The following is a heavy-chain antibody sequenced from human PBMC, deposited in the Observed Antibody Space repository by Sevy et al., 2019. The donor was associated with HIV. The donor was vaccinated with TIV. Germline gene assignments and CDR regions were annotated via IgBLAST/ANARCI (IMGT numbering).Heavy chain of an antibody. J-gene: IGHJ2*01. CDR2: ISGSGGST. CDR1: GFTFSSYA. Sequence: GGSLRLSCAASGFTFSSYAMSWVRQAPGKGLEWVSAISGSGGSTYYADSVKDRFTISRDNSKNTLYLQMNSLRAEDTAVYYCVVGYYGSGWYFDLWGRGTLVTVSS. D-gene: IGHD3-10*01. CDR3: VVGYYGSGWYFDL. V-gene: IGHV3-23*01.